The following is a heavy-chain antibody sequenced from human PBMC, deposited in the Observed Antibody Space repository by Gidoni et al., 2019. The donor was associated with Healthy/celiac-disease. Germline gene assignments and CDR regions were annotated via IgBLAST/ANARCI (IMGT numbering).Heavy chain of an antibody. CDR2: IYYSGST. CDR1: GVSIVSSSYY. CDR3: ARLSYLTIFGVVIMDAFDI. V-gene: IGHV4-39*01. Sequence: QLQLQESGPGLVKPSETLSLTCTVSGVSIVSSSYYWGWIRQPPGKGMEWIGSIYYSGSTYYNPSLKSRVTISVDTSKNQFSLKLSSVTAADTAVYYCARLSYLTIFGVVIMDAFDIWGQGTMVTVSS. J-gene: IGHJ3*02. D-gene: IGHD3-3*01.